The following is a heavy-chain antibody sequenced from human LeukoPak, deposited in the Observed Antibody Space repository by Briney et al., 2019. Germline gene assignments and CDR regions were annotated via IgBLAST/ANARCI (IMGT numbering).Heavy chain of an antibody. Sequence: GASVRVSCKASGYTFTDYYIHWLRQAPGQGLEWMGWIYPNNGDTNYAQKFQGSVTITRDTSNSTAYMELSTLTCDDTAVYYCARDRVGTYHYWGQGPLVTVSS. J-gene: IGHJ4*02. V-gene: IGHV1-2*02. D-gene: IGHD1-26*01. CDR1: GYTFTDYY. CDR2: IYPNNGDT. CDR3: ARDRVGTYHY.